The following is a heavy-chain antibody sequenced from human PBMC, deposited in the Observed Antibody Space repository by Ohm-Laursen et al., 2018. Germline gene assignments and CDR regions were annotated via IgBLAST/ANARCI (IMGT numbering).Heavy chain of an antibody. CDR1: GFTFNSRG. CDR3: AKVSKQWELLLDGFDI. J-gene: IGHJ3*02. Sequence: GSLRLSCAVSGFTFNSRGMTWVRQAPGKGLEWVANITHDGHETFYVDSVKGRFTISRDNAKNSLYLQMNSLRAEDTAVYYCAKVSKQWELLLDGFDIWGQGTMVTVSS. D-gene: IGHD1-26*01. CDR2: ITHDGHET. V-gene: IGHV3-7*03.